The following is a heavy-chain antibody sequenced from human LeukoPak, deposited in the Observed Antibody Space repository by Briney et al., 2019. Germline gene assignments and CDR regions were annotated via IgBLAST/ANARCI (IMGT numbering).Heavy chain of an antibody. V-gene: IGHV3-21*01. D-gene: IGHD3-10*02. CDR2: ISSSSSYI. CDR1: GFTFSSYS. Sequence: PGGSLRLSCAASGFTFSSYSMNWVRQAPGKGLEWVSSISSSSSYIYYVETVKGRFTISRDNARNSLYLQMNSLRAEDTAVYYCAELGITMIGGVWGKGTTVTISS. J-gene: IGHJ6*04. CDR3: AELGITMIGGV.